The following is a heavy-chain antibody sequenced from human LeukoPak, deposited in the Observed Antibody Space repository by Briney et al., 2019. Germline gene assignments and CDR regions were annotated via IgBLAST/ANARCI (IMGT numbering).Heavy chain of an antibody. CDR1: GYSFTSYG. Sequence: ASVKVSCKASGYSFTSYGLNWVRQAPGQGLEWMGWISAYNGKTFYAEKFQGRVTMTTDTSTSTSYMELRSLRSDDTAVYYCARALAQGGSFDLYYFDSWGQGSLVTVSS. CDR3: ARALAQGGSFDLYYFDS. CDR2: ISAYNGKT. D-gene: IGHD3-9*01. J-gene: IGHJ4*02. V-gene: IGHV1-18*01.